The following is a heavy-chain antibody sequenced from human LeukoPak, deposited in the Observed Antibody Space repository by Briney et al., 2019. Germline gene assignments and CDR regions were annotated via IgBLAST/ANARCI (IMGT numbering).Heavy chain of an antibody. Sequence: QPGGSLRLSCAASGFTFSDHYMDWVRQAPGKGLEWVGRTRNKANSYTTEYAASVKGRFTIPRDDSKNSLYLQMNSLKTEDTAVYYCARGWYSSSSTAFDIWGQGTMVTVSS. CDR2: TRNKANSYTT. CDR1: GFTFSDHY. J-gene: IGHJ3*02. CDR3: ARGWYSSSSTAFDI. D-gene: IGHD6-13*01. V-gene: IGHV3-72*01.